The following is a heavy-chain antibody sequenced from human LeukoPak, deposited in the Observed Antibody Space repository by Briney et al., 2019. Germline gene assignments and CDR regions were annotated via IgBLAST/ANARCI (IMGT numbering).Heavy chain of an antibody. D-gene: IGHD6-13*01. J-gene: IGHJ4*02. CDR3: ARDSSRVAAADFLYYFDY. V-gene: IGHV3-30*04. CDR2: ISYDGTNK. Sequence: GGSLRLSCAASGITFSSYAMHWVRQAPGKGLEWVAVISYDGTNKYYADSVKGRFTISRDNSKNTLYLQMNTLRAEDTAVYYCARDSSRVAAADFLYYFDYWGQGTLVTVSS. CDR1: GITFSSYA.